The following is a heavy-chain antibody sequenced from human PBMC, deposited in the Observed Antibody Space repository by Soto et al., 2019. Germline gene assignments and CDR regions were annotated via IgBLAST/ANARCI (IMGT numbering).Heavy chain of an antibody. Sequence: PGGSLRLSCAASGFTFSSYAMSWVRQAPGKGLEWVSAISGSGGSTYYADSVKGRFTISRDNSKNTLYLQMNSLRAEDMAVYYCARSMVYDYYFDYWGQGTLVTVSS. J-gene: IGHJ4*02. CDR1: GFTFSSYA. CDR3: ARSMVYDYYFDY. V-gene: IGHV3-23*01. CDR2: ISGSGGST. D-gene: IGHD3-3*01.